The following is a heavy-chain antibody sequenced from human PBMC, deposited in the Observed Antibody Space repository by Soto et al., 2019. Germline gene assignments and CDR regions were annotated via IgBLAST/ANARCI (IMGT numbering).Heavy chain of an antibody. D-gene: IGHD3-10*01. CDR2: TSGSGDST. Sequence: PGGSLTLTCAASGFTFNSYAISWVRQAPGKGLEWVSTTSGSGDSTYYADSVQGRFTISRDNSKNTLYLQMNILRAEDTDLYYCAKDRFWGYGSGSFFDSWGQGTLVTVSS. J-gene: IGHJ4*02. CDR3: AKDRFWGYGSGSFFDS. CDR1: GFTFNSYA. V-gene: IGHV3-23*01.